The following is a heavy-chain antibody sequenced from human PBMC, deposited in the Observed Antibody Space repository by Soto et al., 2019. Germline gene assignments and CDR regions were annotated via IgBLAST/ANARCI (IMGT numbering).Heavy chain of an antibody. Sequence: PGGSLRLSCAASGFTVSSNYMSWVRQAPGKGLEWVSVIYSGGSTYYADSVKGRFTISRGNSKNTLYLQMNSLRAEDTAVYYCARGGSVDTAMVYYYYGMDVWGQGTTVTVSS. CDR2: IYSGGST. V-gene: IGHV3-53*01. CDR3: ARGGSVDTAMVYYYYGMDV. CDR1: GFTVSSNY. D-gene: IGHD5-18*01. J-gene: IGHJ6*02.